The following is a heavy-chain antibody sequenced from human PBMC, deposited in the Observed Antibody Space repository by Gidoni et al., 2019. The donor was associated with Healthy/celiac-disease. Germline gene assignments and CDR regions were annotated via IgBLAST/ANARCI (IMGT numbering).Heavy chain of an antibody. D-gene: IGHD3-22*01. Sequence: GRFTISRDNAKNTLYLQMNSLRAEDTAVYYCAREIENPGFYYDSSGLDYWGQGTLVTVSS. V-gene: IGHV3-74*01. CDR3: AREIENPGFYYDSSGLDY. J-gene: IGHJ4*02.